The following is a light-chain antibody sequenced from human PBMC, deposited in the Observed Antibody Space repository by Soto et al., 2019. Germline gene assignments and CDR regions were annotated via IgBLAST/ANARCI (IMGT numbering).Light chain of an antibody. Sequence: VITTCPATLSVSPWERATLSCRASHDVTTYLAWYQQKSGQAPRLLIYAASTRATGIPARFSGSGSGTDFTLTISSLQPEDFATYYCQQHGQWPITFGQGTRLEI. CDR2: AAS. V-gene: IGKV3-15*01. CDR3: QQHGQWPIT. J-gene: IGKJ5*01. CDR1: HDVTTY.